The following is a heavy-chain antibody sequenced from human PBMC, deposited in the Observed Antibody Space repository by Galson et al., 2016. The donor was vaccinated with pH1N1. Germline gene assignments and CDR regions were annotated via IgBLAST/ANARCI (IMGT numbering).Heavy chain of an antibody. V-gene: IGHV4-39*01. CDR3: ASLVRGSYPDPLYYFDF. CDR2: IHYSGFT. D-gene: IGHD1-26*01. CDR1: GGSLSSSNFY. Sequence: SETLSLTCTVSGGSLSSSNFYGGWIRQPPGKGLEWIGNIHYSGFTHYNSSLQSRVTISVDTSENQFSLRLSSVTAADTAVYYCASLVRGSYPDPLYYFDFWGLGTLVTVSS. J-gene: IGHJ4*02.